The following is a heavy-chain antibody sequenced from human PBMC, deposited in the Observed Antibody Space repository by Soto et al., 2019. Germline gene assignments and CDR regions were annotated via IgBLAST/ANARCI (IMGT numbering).Heavy chain of an antibody. CDR2: TSYDGTNK. CDR3: ARDPSFYYGSGNFFYGMDV. V-gene: IGHV3-30*09. Sequence: QVQLVESGGGVVQPGTSLRLSCAASGFTFSSYALHWVRQAPGRGLEWVAVTSYDGTNKYYVGSVKGRFAISRDNSKNTLYLQMNSLRVEDTAVYYCARDPSFYYGSGNFFYGMDVWGQGTTVIVSS. CDR1: GFTFSSYA. J-gene: IGHJ6*02. D-gene: IGHD3-10*01.